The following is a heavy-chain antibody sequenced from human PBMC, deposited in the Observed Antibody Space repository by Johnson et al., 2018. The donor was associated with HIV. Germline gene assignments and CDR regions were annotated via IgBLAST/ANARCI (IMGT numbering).Heavy chain of an antibody. D-gene: IGHD2-2*01. CDR3: ARGGLGYQNIHDPFDI. J-gene: IGHJ3*02. V-gene: IGHV3-30*03. Sequence: QVQLVESGGGVVQPGKSLTLSCVVSGLSFSNFGIHWVRQAPGKGLEWVAVISYDGNNKYYADSVKGRVTISRDNSKNTLYLQMNSLRAEDTAVYYCARGGLGYQNIHDPFDIWGQWTMVTVSS. CDR2: ISYDGNNK. CDR1: GLSFSNFG.